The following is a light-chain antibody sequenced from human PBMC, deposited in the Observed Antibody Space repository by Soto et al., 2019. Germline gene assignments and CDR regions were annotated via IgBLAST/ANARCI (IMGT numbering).Light chain of an antibody. J-gene: IGKJ1*01. V-gene: IGKV1-8*01. CDR3: KQYNSYWT. Sequence: IPNTQRPSSLSASTHDRLTITCRSSQGISSYLAWYQQKPGKAPKLLIYDASSLQSGVASRFSGSMSGSEFTLTSTGLPPDDSATYCCKQYNSYWTFGAGTKVDIK. CDR2: DAS. CDR1: QGISSY.